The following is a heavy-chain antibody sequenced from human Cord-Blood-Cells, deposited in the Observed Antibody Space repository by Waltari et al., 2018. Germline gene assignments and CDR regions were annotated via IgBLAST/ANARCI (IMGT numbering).Heavy chain of an antibody. CDR3: ARVLCRSVIDGVCGYYFDY. J-gene: IGHJ4*01. D-gene: IGHD2-8*01. CDR2: YTPTLGPP. V-gene: IGHV1-69*06. CDR1: GSHTSRVA. Sequence: VQLAKAGAEGKTPGSSVEVHCQDDGSHTSRVACRCRRQAPGRGAEGMGAYTPTLGPPSHAQKGEGRDRMTADKPTRTAYMGLSTLESEDTAVDYCARVLCRSVIDGVCGYYFDYWGHGTLVTVSS.